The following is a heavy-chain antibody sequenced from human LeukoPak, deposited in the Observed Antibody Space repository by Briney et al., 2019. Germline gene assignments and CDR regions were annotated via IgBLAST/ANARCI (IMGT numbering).Heavy chain of an antibody. D-gene: IGHD3-22*01. CDR1: GGSFSGYY. CDR2: INHSGST. V-gene: IGHV4-34*01. J-gene: IGHJ4*02. CDR3: ASWYYDSSGYSSHIPFFDY. Sequence: PSETLSLTCAVYGGSFSGYYWSWIRQPPGKGLEWIGEINHSGSTNYNPPLKSRVTISVDTSKNQFSLKLSSVTAADTAVYYCASWYYDSSGYSSHIPFFDYWGQGTLVTVSS.